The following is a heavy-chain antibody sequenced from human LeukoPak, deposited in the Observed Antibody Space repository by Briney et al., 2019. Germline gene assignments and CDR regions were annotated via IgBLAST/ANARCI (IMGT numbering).Heavy chain of an antibody. V-gene: IGHV3-21*01. J-gene: IGHJ3*02. D-gene: IGHD3-22*01. Sequence: GGSLRLSCAASGFTFSSYSMNWVRQAPGKGLEWVSSISSSSSYIYYADSVKGRFTISRDNAKNSLYLQMSSLRAEDTAVYYCARAGAFYDSSGYRTYDAFDIWGQGTMVTVSS. CDR2: ISSSSSYI. CDR3: ARAGAFYDSSGYRTYDAFDI. CDR1: GFTFSSYS.